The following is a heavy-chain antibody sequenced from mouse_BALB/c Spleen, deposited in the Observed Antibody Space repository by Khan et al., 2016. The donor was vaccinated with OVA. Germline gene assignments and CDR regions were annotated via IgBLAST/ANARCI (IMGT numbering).Heavy chain of an antibody. CDR2: INTSTGEP. D-gene: IGHD2-12*01. CDR1: GYTFTNYG. V-gene: IGHV9-1*02. Sequence: LVESGPELKKPGETVKISCKASGYTFTNYGMNWVKQAPGKGLKWMGWINTSTGEPTYADDFKGRFAFSLETSASSAYLQINNLKNEDMATYFCARTYYSYDRYFDVWGAGTTVTVSS. J-gene: IGHJ1*01. CDR3: ARTYYSYDRYFDV.